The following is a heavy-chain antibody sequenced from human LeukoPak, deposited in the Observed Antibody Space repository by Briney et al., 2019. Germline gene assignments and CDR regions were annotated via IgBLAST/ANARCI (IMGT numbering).Heavy chain of an antibody. J-gene: IGHJ4*02. CDR1: GFIFDYYS. V-gene: IGHV3-30*02. D-gene: IGHD3-10*01. CDR3: AKEGGIVLLWFGELPLDY. Sequence: PGGXLRLSCAASGFIFDYYSMHWVRQAPGKGLEWVAFIRYDGSNKYYADSVKGRFTISRDNSKNTLYLQMNSLRAEDTAVYYCAKEGGIVLLWFGELPLDYWGQGTLVTVSS. CDR2: IRYDGSNK.